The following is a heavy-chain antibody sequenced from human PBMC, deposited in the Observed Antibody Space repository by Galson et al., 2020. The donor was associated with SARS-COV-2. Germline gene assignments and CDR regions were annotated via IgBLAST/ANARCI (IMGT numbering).Heavy chain of an antibody. CDR3: ARRDITGAQDY. J-gene: IGHJ4*02. D-gene: IGHD3-10*01. Sequence: GESLKISCVASGFTFSNYAMRCVRQAPGKGLEWVSAISGSGGTTYYGDSVKGRFSISRDNSRDTVYLEMNSLRAEDTAVYYCARRDITGAQDYWGQGTLVTVSS. CDR2: ISGSGGTT. CDR1: GFTFSNYA. V-gene: IGHV3-23*01.